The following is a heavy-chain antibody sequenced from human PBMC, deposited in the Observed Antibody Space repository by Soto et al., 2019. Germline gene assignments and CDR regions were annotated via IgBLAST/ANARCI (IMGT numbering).Heavy chain of an antibody. CDR3: ARGGSHYYGMDV. CDR2: ISYDGSNK. CDR1: GFTFSSYA. J-gene: IGHJ6*02. V-gene: IGHV3-30-3*01. Sequence: QVRLVESGGGVVQPGRSLRLSCAASGFTFSSYAMHWVRQAPGKGLEWVAVISYDGSNKYYADSVKGRFTISRDNSKNTLYLQMNSLRAEDTAVYYCARGGSHYYGMDVWGQGTTVTVSS.